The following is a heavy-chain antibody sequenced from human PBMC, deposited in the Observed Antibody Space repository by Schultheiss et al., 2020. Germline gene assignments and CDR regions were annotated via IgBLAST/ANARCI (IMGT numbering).Heavy chain of an antibody. CDR2: FSGSGGST. CDR1: GFTFRNYV. D-gene: IGHD3-22*01. Sequence: GGSLRLSCVASGFTFRNYVMSWVRQGPGMRLEWVSSFSGSGGSTYYADSVKGRFTISRDNSKNTLYLQMNSLRAEDTAVYYCARTEDDSSGYDFDYWGQGTLVTVSS. J-gene: IGHJ4*02. V-gene: IGHV3-23*01. CDR3: ARTEDDSSGYDFDY.